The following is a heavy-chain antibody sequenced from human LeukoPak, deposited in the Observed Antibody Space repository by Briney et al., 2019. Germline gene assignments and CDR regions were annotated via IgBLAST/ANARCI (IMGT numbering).Heavy chain of an antibody. CDR2: IYYSGST. Sequence: SETLSLTCTVSGGSISSYYWSWIRQPPGRGVEWIGYIYYSGSTNYIPSLKSRVTISVDTSKNQFSLKLSSLTAADTAVYYCAGYYDSSGFDYWGQGTLVTVSS. V-gene: IGHV4-59*01. D-gene: IGHD3-22*01. CDR3: AGYYDSSGFDY. CDR1: GGSISSYY. J-gene: IGHJ4*02.